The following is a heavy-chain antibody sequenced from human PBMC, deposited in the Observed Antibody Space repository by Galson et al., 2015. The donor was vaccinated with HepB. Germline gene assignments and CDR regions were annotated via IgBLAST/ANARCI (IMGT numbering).Heavy chain of an antibody. CDR1: GYTFTGYY. CDR2: INPNSGGT. D-gene: IGHD3-3*01. J-gene: IGHJ4*02. CDR3: ARAVNYDFWSGYSYYFDY. V-gene: IGHV1-2*06. Sequence: SVKVSCKASGYTFTGYYMHWVRQAPGQGLEWMGRINPNSGGTNYAQKFQGRVTMTRDTSISTAYMELSRLRSDDTAVYYCARAVNYDFWSGYSYYFDYWGQGTLVTVSS.